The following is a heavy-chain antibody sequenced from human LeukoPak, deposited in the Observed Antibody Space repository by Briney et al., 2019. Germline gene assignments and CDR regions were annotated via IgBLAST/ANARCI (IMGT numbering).Heavy chain of an antibody. J-gene: IGHJ4*02. CDR3: AREVVSSPSYFDS. CDR2: ISGSGGST. V-gene: IGHV3-23*01. CDR1: GFTFSSYA. D-gene: IGHD2-15*01. Sequence: GGSLRLSCAASGFTFSSYAMSWVRQAPGKGLEWVSAISGSGGSTYYADSVKGRFTISRDNSKNTLYLLMNSLIPEDTAVYYCAREVVSSPSYFDSWGQGTLVTVSS.